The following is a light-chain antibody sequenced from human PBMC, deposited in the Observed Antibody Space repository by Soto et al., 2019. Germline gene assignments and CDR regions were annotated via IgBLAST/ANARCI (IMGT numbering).Light chain of an antibody. V-gene: IGKV3-20*01. CDR3: QQYGSSPWT. CDR1: QSVPSNY. J-gene: IGKJ1*01. CDR2: GAS. Sequence: EMVLTQSPGTLSLSPGERATLSCRASQSVPSNYLAWYQQKPGQAPRLLIYGASSRATGIPDRFSGSGSGTDFTLTISRLEPEDFAVYYCQQYGSSPWTFGQGTKVDI.